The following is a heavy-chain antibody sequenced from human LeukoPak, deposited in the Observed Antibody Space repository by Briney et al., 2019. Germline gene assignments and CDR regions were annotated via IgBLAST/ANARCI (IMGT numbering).Heavy chain of an antibody. CDR1: GGSFSGYY. D-gene: IGHD2-15*01. Sequence: KTSEALSLTCAVYGGSFSGYYWSWIRQPPGKGLEWIGEINHSGSTNYNPSLTSRVTISVDTSKNQFSLKLISVTAADTAVYYCAREKRSGPHYYSGMDVWGHGTPVTVSS. V-gene: IGHV4-34*01. J-gene: IGHJ6*02. CDR3: AREKRSGPHYYSGMDV. CDR2: INHSGST.